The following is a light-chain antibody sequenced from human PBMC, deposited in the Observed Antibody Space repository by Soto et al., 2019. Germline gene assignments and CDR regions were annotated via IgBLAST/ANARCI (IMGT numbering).Light chain of an antibody. CDR1: SSDFGDYNY. V-gene: IGLV2-8*01. CDR3: SSYAGFNNFYV. CDR2: EVS. J-gene: IGLJ1*01. Sequence: QSVLTQPPSASGSPGQSVTISCTGTSSDFGDYNYVPWYQQHPGKAPKLMIYEVSKRPSGVPDRFSGSKSANTASLTVSGLQAEDEADYYCSSYAGFNNFYVFGTGTKVTVL.